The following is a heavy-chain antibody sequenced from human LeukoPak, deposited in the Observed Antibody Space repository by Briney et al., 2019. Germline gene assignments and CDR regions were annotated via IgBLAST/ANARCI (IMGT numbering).Heavy chain of an antibody. CDR1: GYTFTSYG. CDR2: ISAYNGNT. J-gene: IGHJ4*02. V-gene: IGHV1-18*01. D-gene: IGHD6-19*01. CDR3: ARDCRGSVCPFLHDY. Sequence: ASVKVSCKASGYTFTSYGISWVRQAPGQGLEWMGWISAYNGNTNYAQKLQGRVTMTTDTSTSTAYMELRSLRSDDTAAYYCARDCRGSVCPFLHDYRGQGTLVTVSS.